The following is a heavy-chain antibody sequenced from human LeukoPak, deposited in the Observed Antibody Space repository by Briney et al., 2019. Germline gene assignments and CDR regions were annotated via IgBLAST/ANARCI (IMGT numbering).Heavy chain of an antibody. V-gene: IGHV4-59*08. CDR1: GASIRSYY. CDR3: ARHFDLYYGMDV. J-gene: IGHJ6*02. CDR2: IYYTGGTNY. Sequence: PSETLSLTCTVSGASIRSYYWSWIRQPPGKGLECIGDIYYTGGTNYNYNPSLKRRVTISVDTSKNQFSLKLSSVTAADTAVYYCARHFDLYYGMDVWGQGTTVTVSS. D-gene: IGHD3-9*01.